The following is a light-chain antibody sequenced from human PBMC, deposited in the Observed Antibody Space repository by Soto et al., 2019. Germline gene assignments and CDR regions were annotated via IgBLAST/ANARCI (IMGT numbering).Light chain of an antibody. J-gene: IGKJ1*01. Sequence: IVITQSPAALALSPGERAALSCRASQSVSSNLAWYQQKPGQAPRLLIYGASTRATGIPARFSGSGSGTEFTLTISSLQSEDFAVYYCQQYNNWPWTFGQGTKVDIK. CDR3: QQYNNWPWT. V-gene: IGKV3-15*01. CDR1: QSVSSN. CDR2: GAS.